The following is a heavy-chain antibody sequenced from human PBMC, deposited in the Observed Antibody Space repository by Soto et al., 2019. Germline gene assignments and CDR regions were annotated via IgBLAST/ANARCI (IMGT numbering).Heavy chain of an antibody. CDR1: GGTFSSYA. V-gene: IGHV1-69*01. Sequence: QVQLVQSGAEVKKPGSSVKVSCKASGGTFSSYAISWVRQAPGQGLELMGGIIPISDTTNYAQKFQGRVTITEDESTSTAYMELSSLRSEDTAVYYCARSQGSSTSLEIYYYYYYGMDVWGQGTTVTVSS. J-gene: IGHJ6*02. D-gene: IGHD2-2*01. CDR3: ARSQGSSTSLEIYYYYYYGMDV. CDR2: IIPISDTT.